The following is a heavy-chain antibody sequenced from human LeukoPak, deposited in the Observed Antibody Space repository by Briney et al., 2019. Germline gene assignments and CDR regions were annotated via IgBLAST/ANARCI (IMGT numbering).Heavy chain of an antibody. CDR1: GYTFTGYY. V-gene: IGHV1-2*02. CDR3: ARDFYERDFDY. CDR2: MNPNTGVT. J-gene: IGHJ4*02. Sequence: ASVKVSCKASGYTFTGYYMHWVRQAPGQGLEWMGWMNPNTGVTKYAQKFQGRVTMTRDTSISTAYMELSRLRSDDTAVYYCARDFYERDFDYWGQGTLVTVSS. D-gene: IGHD3-16*01.